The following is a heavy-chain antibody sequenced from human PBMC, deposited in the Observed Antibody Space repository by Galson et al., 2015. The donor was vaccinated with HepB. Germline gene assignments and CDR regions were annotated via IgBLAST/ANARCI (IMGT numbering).Heavy chain of an antibody. Sequence: LSLTCAVYGGSFSGYYWSWIRQPPGKGLEWIGEINHSGSTNYNPSLKSRVTISVDTSKNQFSLKLSSVTAADTAVYYCARVRRPTGAPPVYWYYGMDVWGQGTTVTVSS. CDR3: ARVRRPTGAPPVYWYYGMDV. CDR2: INHSGST. D-gene: IGHD7-27*01. J-gene: IGHJ6*02. V-gene: IGHV4-34*01. CDR1: GGSFSGYY.